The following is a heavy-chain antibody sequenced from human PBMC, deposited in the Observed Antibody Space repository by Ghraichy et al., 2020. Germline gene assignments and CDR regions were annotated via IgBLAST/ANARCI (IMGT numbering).Heavy chain of an antibody. D-gene: IGHD6-19*01. V-gene: IGHV3-9*01. CDR1: GFTFDDYA. J-gene: IGHJ4*02. Sequence: GGSLRLSCAASGFTFDDYAMHWVRQAPGKGLEWVSGISWNRGSIGYADSVKGRFTISRDNAKNSLYLQMNSLRAEDTALYYCAKGGSSGWYGDGGYFDYWGQGTLVTVSS. CDR2: ISWNRGSI. CDR3: AKGGSSGWYGDGGYFDY.